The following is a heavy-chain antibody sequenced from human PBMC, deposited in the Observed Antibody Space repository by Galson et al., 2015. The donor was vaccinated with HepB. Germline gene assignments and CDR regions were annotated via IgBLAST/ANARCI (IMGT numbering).Heavy chain of an antibody. CDR1: GFTVSSNY. Sequence: SLRLSCAASGFTVSSNYMSWVRQAPGKGLEWVSVIYSGGSTYYADSVKGRFTISRDNSKNTLYLQMNSLRAEDTAVYYCARRRYSSGANFNYWGQGTLVTVSS. D-gene: IGHD6-19*01. V-gene: IGHV3-66*02. J-gene: IGHJ4*02. CDR3: ARRRYSSGANFNY. CDR2: IYSGGST.